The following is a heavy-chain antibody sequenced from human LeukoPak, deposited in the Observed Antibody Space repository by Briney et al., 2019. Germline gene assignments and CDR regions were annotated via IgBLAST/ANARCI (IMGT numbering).Heavy chain of an antibody. CDR1: GFTFRSYS. Sequence: GGSLRLSCAASGFTFRSYSMNWVRQAPGKGLEWVSYINSDRSPIYYADSVKGLFTISRDNAKNSLYLQMNSLRDEDTAVYYCARRAYGDASFDYWGQGTLVTVPP. J-gene: IGHJ4*02. CDR3: ARRAYGDASFDY. D-gene: IGHD4-17*01. V-gene: IGHV3-48*02. CDR2: INSDRSPI.